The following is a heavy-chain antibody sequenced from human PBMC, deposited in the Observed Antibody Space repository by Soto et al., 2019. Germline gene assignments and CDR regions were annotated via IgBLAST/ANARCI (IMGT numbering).Heavy chain of an antibody. J-gene: IGHJ6*02. D-gene: IGHD5-12*01. CDR3: VSSTLGIVATIRDYYYGMDV. CDR2: ISSNGGST. V-gene: IGHV3-64D*08. Sequence: PGGSLRLSCSASGFTFSSYAMHWVRQAPGKGLEYVSAISSNGGSTYYADSVKGRFTISRDNSKNTLYLQMSSLRAEDTAVYYCVSSTLGIVATIRDYYYGMDVWGQGTTVTVSS. CDR1: GFTFSSYA.